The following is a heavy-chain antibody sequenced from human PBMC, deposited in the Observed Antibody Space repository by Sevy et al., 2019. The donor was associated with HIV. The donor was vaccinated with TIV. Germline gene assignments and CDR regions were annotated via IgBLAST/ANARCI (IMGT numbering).Heavy chain of an antibody. J-gene: IGHJ4*02. CDR3: ARRRRGDFPQTYDY. CDR1: GGSISSNSYY. V-gene: IGHV4-39*01. CDR2: VTHTKST. Sequence: SETLSLTCTVSGGSISSNSYYWDWIRQSPGKGPTWIGSVTHTKSTYYTSSLKSRVTISVDVSKNQFSLNLNSVTAADTAVYYCARRRRGDFPQTYDYWGQGTLVTVSS. D-gene: IGHD2-21*02.